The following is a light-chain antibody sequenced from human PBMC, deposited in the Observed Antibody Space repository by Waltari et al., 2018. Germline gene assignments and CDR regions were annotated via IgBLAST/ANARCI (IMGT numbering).Light chain of an antibody. CDR2: DKN. V-gene: IGLV3-19*01. CDR3: HSRDASGVAGS. Sequence: SSELTQDPAVSVAMGQTVRITCQGDSLRSYYASWYQQRPGQAPILVIYDKNNRPPGVPDRFSGSSSHNTGSLTITGAQAEYEASYYCHSRDASGVAGSFGGGTKLTVL. J-gene: IGLJ2*01. CDR1: SLRSYY.